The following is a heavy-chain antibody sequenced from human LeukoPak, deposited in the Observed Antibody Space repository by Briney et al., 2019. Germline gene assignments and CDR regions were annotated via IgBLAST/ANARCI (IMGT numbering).Heavy chain of an antibody. CDR2: ICYSGTT. Sequence: PPETPSLTSTVSLDSICRTNSYTGSIRQPPGNWLEWIGSICYSGTTNYNPSLKSRVTISVDTSKNQLSLELSSVSAADTAVYYCARNAGQQLSRSWFDRWGKGIMVTVAS. J-gene: IGHJ5*02. CDR3: ARNAGQQLSRSWFDR. V-gene: IGHV4-39*07. D-gene: IGHD6-13*01. CDR1: LDSICRTNSY.